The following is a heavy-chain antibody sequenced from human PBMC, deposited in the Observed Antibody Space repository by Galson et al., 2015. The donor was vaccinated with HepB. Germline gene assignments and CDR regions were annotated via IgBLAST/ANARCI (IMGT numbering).Heavy chain of an antibody. CDR3: ARDSGVPDGFWSGYHYYYGMDV. CDR2: ISAYNGNT. V-gene: IGHV1-18*04. J-gene: IGHJ6*02. D-gene: IGHD3-3*01. Sequence: SVKVSCKASGYTFTSYGISWVRQAPGQGLEWMGWISAYNGNTNYAQKLQGRVTMTTDTSTSTAYMELRSLRSDDTAVYYCARDSGVPDGFWSGYHYYYGMDVWGQGTTVTVSS. CDR1: GYTFTSYG.